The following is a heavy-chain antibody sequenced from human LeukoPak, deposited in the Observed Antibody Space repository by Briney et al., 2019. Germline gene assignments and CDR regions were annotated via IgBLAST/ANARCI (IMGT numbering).Heavy chain of an antibody. CDR2: INPNRGGK. CDR3: ARRGSSVGGSYYSFDY. CDR1: GYTFTGYY. Sequence: AXVXVSCKDSGYTFTGYYMHWVRQAPGEGVEWMGWINPNRGGKNYEKKFQGRVTMTRDTAISRAYMEMSRLRSEDTAVYYCARRGSSVGGSYYSFDYWGQGTLVTVSS. V-gene: IGHV1-2*02. J-gene: IGHJ4*02. D-gene: IGHD1-26*01.